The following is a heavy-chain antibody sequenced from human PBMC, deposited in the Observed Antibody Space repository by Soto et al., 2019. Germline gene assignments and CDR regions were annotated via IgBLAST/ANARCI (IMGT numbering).Heavy chain of an antibody. CDR3: ARDHGGYGTFDY. J-gene: IGHJ4*02. CDR2: ISSSGVT. D-gene: IGHD5-12*01. CDR1: GYTFSSSA. Sequence: QVRLVQSGPEVKKPEASVKVSCKASGYTFSSSAISWVLQAPRQGPEWMGWISSSGVTNYAQNFQGRVTLTVDSSTTTAYMEVRSLSSADTAIYYCARDHGGYGTFDYWGQGTLVTVSS. V-gene: IGHV1-18*04.